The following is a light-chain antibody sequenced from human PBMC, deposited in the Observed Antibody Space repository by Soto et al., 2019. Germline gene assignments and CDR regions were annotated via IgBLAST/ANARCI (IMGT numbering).Light chain of an antibody. CDR1: QGIGAT. Sequence: EVGMTLWPATLSVSPGEVGRLSCRSSQGIGATLAWYQHKPGQTPRLLIYDTSTRATGVPARFSGSRSGPEFTLTINSLQSEDFAIYYCQPYNNWPLTFGGGTKVDIK. J-gene: IGKJ4*01. CDR2: DTS. CDR3: QPYNNWPLT. V-gene: IGKV3-15*01.